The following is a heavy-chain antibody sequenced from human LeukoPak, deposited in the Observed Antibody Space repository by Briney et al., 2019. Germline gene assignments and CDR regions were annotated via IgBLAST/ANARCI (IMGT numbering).Heavy chain of an antibody. V-gene: IGHV6-1*01. CDR1: GDSVSSNSAA. D-gene: IGHD3-3*01. CDR2: TYYRSKWYN. Sequence: SQTLSLTCAISGDSVSSNSAAWNWIRQSPSRGLEWLGRTYYRSKWYNDYAVSVKSRITINPDTSKNQFSLQLNSVTPEDTAVYYCARDEFDFWSGYDYFDYWGQGTLVTVSS. CDR3: ARDEFDFWSGYDYFDY. J-gene: IGHJ4*02.